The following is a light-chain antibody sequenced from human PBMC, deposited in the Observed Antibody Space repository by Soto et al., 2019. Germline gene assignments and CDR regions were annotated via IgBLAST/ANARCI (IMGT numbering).Light chain of an antibody. CDR1: QSVSSSY. CDR3: QQYGSSGT. Sequence: EIVLTQSPGTLSLSPVERATLSCMASQSVSSSYLAWYQQKPGQAPRLPIYGASSRATGIPDRFSGSGSGTDFTLTISRLEPEDFAVYYCQQYGSSGTFGQGTKVDIK. V-gene: IGKV3-20*01. J-gene: IGKJ1*01. CDR2: GAS.